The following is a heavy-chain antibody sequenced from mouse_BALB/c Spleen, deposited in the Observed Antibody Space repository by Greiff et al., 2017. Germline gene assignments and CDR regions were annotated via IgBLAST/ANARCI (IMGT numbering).Heavy chain of an antibody. V-gene: IGHV5-6-2*01. CDR2: INSNGGST. CDR1: GFTFSSYY. Sequence: EVQLVESGGGLVKLGGSLKLSCAASGFTFSSYYMSWVRQTPEKRLELVAAINSNGGSTYYPDTVKGRFTISRDNAKNTLYLQMSSLKSEDTALYYCARHMDNRYYFDYWGQGTTLTVSS. J-gene: IGHJ2*01. CDR3: ARHMDNRYYFDY. D-gene: IGHD1-1*02.